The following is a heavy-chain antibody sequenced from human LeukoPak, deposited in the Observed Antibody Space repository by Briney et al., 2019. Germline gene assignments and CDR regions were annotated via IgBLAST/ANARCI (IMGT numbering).Heavy chain of an antibody. CDR2: ISWNSGSI. D-gene: IGHD3-10*01. V-gene: IGHV3-9*01. CDR3: AKGLPTGVNYFDY. Sequence: PGGSLRLSCAASGFTFDDYAMHWVRQAPGKGLEWVSGISWNSGSIGYADSVKGRFTISRDNAKNSLYLQMNSLRAEDTALYYCAKGLPTGVNYFDYWGQGTLVTVSS. J-gene: IGHJ4*02. CDR1: GFTFDDYA.